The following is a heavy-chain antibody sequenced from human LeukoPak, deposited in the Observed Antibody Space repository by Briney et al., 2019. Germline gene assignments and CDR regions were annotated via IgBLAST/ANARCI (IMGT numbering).Heavy chain of an antibody. CDR2: IYYSGST. Sequence: SETLSLTCTVSGGSISSYYWSWIRQPPGKGLEWIGYIYYSGSTNYNPSLKSRVTISVDTSKNQFSLKLSSVAAADTAVYYCARDRVVVVPAAMEYYYYYGMDVWGQGTTVTVSS. D-gene: IGHD2-2*01. CDR1: GGSISSYY. J-gene: IGHJ6*02. CDR3: ARDRVVVVPAAMEYYYYYGMDV. V-gene: IGHV4-59*01.